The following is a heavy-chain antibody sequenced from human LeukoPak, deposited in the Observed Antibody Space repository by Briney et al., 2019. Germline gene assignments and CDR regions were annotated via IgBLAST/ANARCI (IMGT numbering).Heavy chain of an antibody. D-gene: IGHD3-22*01. J-gene: IGHJ3*02. CDR3: AKDISPRNYYDSSGRI. CDR1: GFTFSSYA. V-gene: IGHV3-23*01. Sequence: GGSLRLSCAASGFTFSSYAMSWVRQAPGKGLEWVSAISGSGGSTYYADSVKGRFTISRDNSKNTLYLQMNSLRAEDTAVYYCAKDISPRNYYDSSGRIWGQGTMVTVSS. CDR2: ISGSGGST.